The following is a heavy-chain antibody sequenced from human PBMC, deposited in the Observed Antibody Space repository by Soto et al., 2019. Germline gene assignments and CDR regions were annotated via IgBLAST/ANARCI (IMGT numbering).Heavy chain of an antibody. V-gene: IGHV4-4*07. CDR3: ARDEYYDSNNWFEH. CDR1: GCSIRNYY. J-gene: IGHJ5*02. Sequence: XETLSLTCAVAGCSIRNYYWSWIRQPAGKGLEWIGRVYSTGTTNYNPSLRSRVAMSVDTSKNQFSLRLDSVTAADTATYFCARDEYYDSNNWFEHWGLGTLVTVSS. D-gene: IGHD3-22*01. CDR2: VYSTGTT.